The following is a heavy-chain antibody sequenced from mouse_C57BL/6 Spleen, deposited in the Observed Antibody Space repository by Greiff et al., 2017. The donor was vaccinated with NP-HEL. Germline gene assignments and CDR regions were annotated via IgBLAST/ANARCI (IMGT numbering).Heavy chain of an antibody. J-gene: IGHJ2*01. CDR3: ARDPGYFGY. CDR1: GYTFTDYY. CDR2: INPYNGGT. Sequence: EVQLQQSGPVLVKPGASVKMSCKASGYTFTDYYMNWVKQSHGKSLEWIGVINPYNGGTSYNQKFKGKATLTVDKSSSTAYMELNSLTSEDSAVYYCARDPGYFGYWGKGTTLTVSS. V-gene: IGHV1-19*01.